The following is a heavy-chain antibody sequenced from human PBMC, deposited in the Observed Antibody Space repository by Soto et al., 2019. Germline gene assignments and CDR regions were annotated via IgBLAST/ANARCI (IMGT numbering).Heavy chain of an antibody. CDR1: GGSISSSNW. CDR2: IYHSGST. CDR3: ARSAPRIAAPPRHYYGMDV. D-gene: IGHD2-21*01. J-gene: IGHJ6*02. V-gene: IGHV4-4*02. Sequence: QVQLQESGPGLVKPSGTLSLTCAVSGGSISSSNWWSWVRQPPGKGLEWIGEIYHSGSTNYNPSPQTRATTPEDKSKTQFSLRLSSVTAPDPAVYYCARSAPRIAAPPRHYYGMDVWGQGTTVTVSS.